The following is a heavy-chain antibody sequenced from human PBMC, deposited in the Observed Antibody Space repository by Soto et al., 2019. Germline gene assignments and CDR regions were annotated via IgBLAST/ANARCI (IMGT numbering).Heavy chain of an antibody. CDR2: IYPGDSDT. CDR3: ARQGRDSSSWYFTHYYYYGMDV. CDR1: GYSFTSYW. V-gene: IGHV5-51*01. Sequence: PGESLKISCKGSGYSFTSYWIGWVRQMPGKGLEWMGIIYPGDSDTRYSPSFQGQDTISADKSISTAYLQWSSLKASDTAMYYCARQGRDSSSWYFTHYYYYGMDVWGQGTRSPSP. D-gene: IGHD6-13*01. J-gene: IGHJ6*02.